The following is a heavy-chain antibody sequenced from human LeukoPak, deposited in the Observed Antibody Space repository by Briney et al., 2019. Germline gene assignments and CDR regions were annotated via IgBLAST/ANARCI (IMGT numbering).Heavy chain of an antibody. V-gene: IGHV3-30*18. Sequence: GGSLRLSCAASGFTFSSYGMHWVRQAQGMGLEWVAVISYDGSNKYYADSVKGRFTISRDNSKNTLYLQMNSLRAEDTAVYYCAKDRGGYYDILTGYYLTYYFDYWGQGTLVTVSS. D-gene: IGHD3-9*01. CDR3: AKDRGGYYDILTGYYLTYYFDY. J-gene: IGHJ4*02. CDR1: GFTFSSYG. CDR2: ISYDGSNK.